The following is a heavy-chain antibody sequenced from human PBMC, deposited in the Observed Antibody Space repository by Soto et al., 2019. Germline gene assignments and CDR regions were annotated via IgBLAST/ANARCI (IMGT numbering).Heavy chain of an antibody. CDR1: GGSTSSDNY. J-gene: IGHJ4*02. Sequence: SETLSLTCTVSGGSTSSDNYWSWIRQPPGKGLEWIGHIYYSGNTDYNPSLKSRLAISIDTSKNQFPLKLSSVTAADTAVYFCAREGGESSDGLYYLDSWGQGSQVTVSS. D-gene: IGHD3-16*01. V-gene: IGHV4-30-4*01. CDR2: IYYSGNT. CDR3: AREGGESSDGLYYLDS.